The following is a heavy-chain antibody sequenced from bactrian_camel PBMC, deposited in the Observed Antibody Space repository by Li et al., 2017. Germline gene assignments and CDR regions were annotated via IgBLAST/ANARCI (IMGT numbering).Heavy chain of an antibody. Sequence: VQLVESGGGSVQAGGSLTLSCSVNIQTSTTYWMYWVRQAPGKEREGVASIRRDGSTTYAGSVLGRSTISKDNAKKILYLQMDSLKVEDTAMYYCAADLGFDSEDYRRCEYEFWGQGTQVTVS. V-gene: IGHV3S6*01. CDR2: IRRDGST. D-gene: IGHD1*01. J-gene: IGHJ4*01. CDR3: AADLGFDSEDYRRCEYEF. CDR1: IQTSTTYW.